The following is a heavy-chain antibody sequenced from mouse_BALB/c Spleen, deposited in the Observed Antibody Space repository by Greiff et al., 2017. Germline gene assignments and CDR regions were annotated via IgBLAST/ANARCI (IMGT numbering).Heavy chain of an antibody. J-gene: IGHJ4*01. Sequence: VQLQQPGAELVRPGASVKLSCKASGYTFTSYWINWVKQRPGQGLEWIGNIYPSDSYTNYNQKFKDKATLTVDKSSSTAYMQLSSPTSEDSAVYYCGRRDYGSYAMDYWGQGTSVTVAS. V-gene: IGHV1-69*02. CDR1: GYTFTSYW. CDR3: GRRDYGSYAMDY. CDR2: IYPSDSYT. D-gene: IGHD1-1*01.